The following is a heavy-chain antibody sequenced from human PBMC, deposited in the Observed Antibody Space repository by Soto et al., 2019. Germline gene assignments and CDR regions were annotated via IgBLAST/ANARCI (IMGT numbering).Heavy chain of an antibody. CDR3: ARSQGSSTSLEIYYYYYYGMDG. D-gene: IGHD2-2*01. V-gene: IGHV1-69*01. CDR1: GGTFSSYA. CDR2: IIPISETT. Sequence: QVQLVQSGAEVKKPGSSVKVSCKASGGTFSSYAISWVRQAPGQGLEWMGGIIPISETTNYAQKFQGRVTITGDECKSTGYRELSSLRSEDTAVYYCARSQGSSTSLEIYYYYYYGMDGWGQGTTVTVSS. J-gene: IGHJ6*01.